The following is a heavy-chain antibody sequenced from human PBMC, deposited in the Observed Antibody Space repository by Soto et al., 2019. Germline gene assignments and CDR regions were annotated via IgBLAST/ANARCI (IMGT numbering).Heavy chain of an antibody. CDR2: INPNSGGT. CDR1: GYTFTGYY. CDR3: ATKYYYDSSGKYGMDV. D-gene: IGHD3-22*01. J-gene: IGHJ6*02. V-gene: IGHV1-2*04. Sequence: ASVKVSCKASGYTFTGYYMHWVRQAPGQGFEWMGWINPNSGGTNYAQKFQGWVTMTRDTPISTAYMELSRLRSDDTAVYYCATKYYYDSSGKYGMDVWGQGTTVTVSS.